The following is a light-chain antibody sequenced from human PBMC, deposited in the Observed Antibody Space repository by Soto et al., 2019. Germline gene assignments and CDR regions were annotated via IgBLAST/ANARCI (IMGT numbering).Light chain of an antibody. CDR1: QSISNY. Sequence: DIQLTQSPFSLSASVGDRVTITCRASQSISNYLTWYQHKPGKAPSLLIYDASSLQSGVPSRFSRSRTRVDFTLPISSLQPEGFANYYCQQSYSTLYTFGLGTKLEIK. J-gene: IGKJ2*01. CDR2: DAS. V-gene: IGKV1-39*01. CDR3: QQSYSTLYT.